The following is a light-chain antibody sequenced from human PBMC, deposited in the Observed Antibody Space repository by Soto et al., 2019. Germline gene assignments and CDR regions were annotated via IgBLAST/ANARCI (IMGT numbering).Light chain of an antibody. V-gene: IGKV3-15*01. CDR1: QSVGST. J-gene: IGKJ1*01. CDR3: QQYNHWPRT. Sequence: EIVMTQSPATLSVSPGERATLSCRAGQSVGSTLAWYQQKPGQAPRLLIYDASTRATGIPARFSGSGSGTEFTLTISSLQSEDVAIYYCQQYNHWPRTFGQGTKVEIK. CDR2: DAS.